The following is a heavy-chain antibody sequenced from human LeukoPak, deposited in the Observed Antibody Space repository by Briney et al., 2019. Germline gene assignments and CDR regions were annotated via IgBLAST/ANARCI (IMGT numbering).Heavy chain of an antibody. D-gene: IGHD2-2*01. V-gene: IGHV1-69*05. Sequence: SVKVSCKASGGTFSSYAISWVRQAPGQGLEWMGGIIPIFGTANYAQKFQGRVTITTDESTSTAYMELSCLRSEDTAVYYCARVDCSTSCYRSWFDPWGQGTLVTVSS. CDR3: ARVDCSTSCYRSWFDP. CDR2: IIPIFGTA. CDR1: GGTFSSYA. J-gene: IGHJ5*02.